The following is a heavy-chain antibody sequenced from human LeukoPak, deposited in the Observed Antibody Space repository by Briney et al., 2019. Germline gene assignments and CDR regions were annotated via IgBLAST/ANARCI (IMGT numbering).Heavy chain of an antibody. CDR2: ISSSSTYI. Sequence: GGSLRLSCAASGFTFSSYSMNWVRQAPGKGLEWVSSISSSSTYIYYADSVKGRLTISRDNAKNSLYLQMNSLRAEDTAVYYCARLEYYYDSSEDPYFDYWGQGILVTVSS. D-gene: IGHD3-22*01. J-gene: IGHJ4*02. CDR1: GFTFSSYS. V-gene: IGHV3-21*01. CDR3: ARLEYYYDSSEDPYFDY.